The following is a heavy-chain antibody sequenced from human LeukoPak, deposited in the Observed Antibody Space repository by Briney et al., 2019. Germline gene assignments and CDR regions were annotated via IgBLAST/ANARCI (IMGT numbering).Heavy chain of an antibody. J-gene: IGHJ6*03. CDR1: GYTFTSYG. V-gene: IGHV1-8*02. CDR2: MNPNSGNT. CDR3: ARWGITIFGVVDYYYYMDV. D-gene: IGHD3-3*01. Sequence: ASVKVSCKASGYTFTSYGISWVRQAPGQGLEWMGWMNPNSGNTGYAQKFQGRVTMTRNTSISTAYMELSSLRSEDTAVYYCARWGITIFGVVDYYYYMDVWGKGTTVTVSS.